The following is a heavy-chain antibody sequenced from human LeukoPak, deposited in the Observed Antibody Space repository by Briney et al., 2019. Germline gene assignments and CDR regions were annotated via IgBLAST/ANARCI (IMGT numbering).Heavy chain of an antibody. D-gene: IGHD1-26*01. V-gene: IGHV3-23*01. CDR3: ARTLRGANDY. CDR2: VSGSGDST. Sequence: PGGSLRLSCAASRFTFSSYAMTWVRQAPGKGLEWVSGVSGSGDSTYYADSVKGRFTISRDNSKNTLYLQMNSLRAEDTAVYYCARTLRGANDYWGQGTLVTVSP. CDR1: RFTFSSYA. J-gene: IGHJ4*02.